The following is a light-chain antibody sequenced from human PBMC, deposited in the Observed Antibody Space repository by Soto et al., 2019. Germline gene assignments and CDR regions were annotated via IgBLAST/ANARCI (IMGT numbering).Light chain of an antibody. J-gene: IGKJ4*01. CDR3: QKFRSYPLS. V-gene: IGKV3-20*01. CDR1: QTVRNNY. Sequence: VLTQSPGTLSLSPGERATLSCRASQTVRNNYLAWYQQKPGQAPRLLIYDASSRATGIPDRFSGGGSGPDFTLTINRLEPEDFAVYYCQKFRSYPLSFGGGTKVDIK. CDR2: DAS.